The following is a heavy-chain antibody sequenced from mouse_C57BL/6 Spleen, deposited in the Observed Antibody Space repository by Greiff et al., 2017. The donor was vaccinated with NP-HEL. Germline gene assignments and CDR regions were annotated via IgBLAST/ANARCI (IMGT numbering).Heavy chain of an antibody. CDR1: GFTFSSYA. J-gene: IGHJ3*01. D-gene: IGHD2-5*01. V-gene: IGHV5-9-1*02. CDR3: TREDSNAWFAY. CDR2: ISSGGDYI. Sequence: EVNVVESGEGLVKPGGSLKLSCAASGFTFSSYAMSWVRQTPEKRLEWVAYISSGGDYIYYADTVKGRFTISRDNARNTLYLQMSSLKSEDTAMYYCTREDSNAWFAYWGQGTLVTVSA.